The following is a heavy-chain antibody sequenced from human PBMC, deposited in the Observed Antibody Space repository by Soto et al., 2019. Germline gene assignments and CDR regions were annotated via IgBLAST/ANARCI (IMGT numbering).Heavy chain of an antibody. D-gene: IGHD3-10*01. Sequence: SETLSLTCTVSGGSISSYYWSWIRQPPGKGLEWIGYIYYSGSTNYNPSLKSRVTISVETSKNQFSLKLRSVTAADPAVYYCARYSNYYGSGSFPIDYYYYYMDVWGKGTTVTVSS. V-gene: IGHV4-59*01. CDR3: ARYSNYYGSGSFPIDYYYYYMDV. CDR1: GGSISSYY. J-gene: IGHJ6*03. CDR2: IYYSGST.